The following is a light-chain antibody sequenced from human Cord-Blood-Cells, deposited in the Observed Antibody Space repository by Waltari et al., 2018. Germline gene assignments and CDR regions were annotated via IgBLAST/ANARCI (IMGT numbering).Light chain of an antibody. Sequence: QSVLTQPPSVSAAPGQKGTIPCSRSRPNIGNNSVSRYQQLPRTAPKLLIYDNNQRPSGIPDRFSGSKSGTSATLGITGLQTGDEADYYCGTWDSSLSAGVFGGGTKLTVL. CDR2: DNN. CDR1: RPNIGNNS. J-gene: IGLJ3*02. V-gene: IGLV1-51*01. CDR3: GTWDSSLSAGV.